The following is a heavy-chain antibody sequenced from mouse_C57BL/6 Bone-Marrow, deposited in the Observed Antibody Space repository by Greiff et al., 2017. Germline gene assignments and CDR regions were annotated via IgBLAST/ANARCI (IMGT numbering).Heavy chain of an antibody. CDR2: INLYNGGT. V-gene: IGHV1-19*01. J-gene: IGHJ2*01. CDR3: ARFREDGYLFDY. D-gene: IGHD2-3*01. CDR1: GYTFPDYY. Sequence: EVMLMESGPVLVKPGASVKMSCKASGYTFPDYYMNWVKQSHGKSLEWIGVINLYNGGTSYNQKLKGKATLNVDKTSGTALMGLQSVASEDSSVSYCARFREDGYLFDYWGQGTTLTVSS.